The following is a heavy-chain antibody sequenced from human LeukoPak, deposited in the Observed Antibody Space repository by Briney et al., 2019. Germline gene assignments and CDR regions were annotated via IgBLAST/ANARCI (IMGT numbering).Heavy chain of an antibody. CDR1: GFAFHNYA. CDR3: AKDTGGNGAYFYAMGV. D-gene: IGHD4-23*01. J-gene: IGHJ6*02. V-gene: IGHV3-9*01. CDR2: INWNSDTK. Sequence: PGGSPRLSCVGSGFAFHNYAMHWVRRPPGKGLEWVSAINWNSDTKAYADSVKGRFTISRDRARNSLYLQMDSLRPEDTALYYCAKDTGGNGAYFYAMGVWGQGTSVTVSS.